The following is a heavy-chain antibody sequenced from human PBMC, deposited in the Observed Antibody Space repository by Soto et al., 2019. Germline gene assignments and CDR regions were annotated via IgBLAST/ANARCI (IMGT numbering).Heavy chain of an antibody. Sequence: QVQLVQSGAEVKKPGASVKVSCKASGYTFTSYGTSWVRQAPGQGLEWMGWISAYNGNTNYAQKLQGRVTMTTDTSTSTAYMELRSLRSDDTAVYYCARVQGSSWNNPKYYYYGMDVWGQGTTVTVSS. V-gene: IGHV1-18*01. CDR2: ISAYNGNT. D-gene: IGHD6-13*01. CDR1: GYTFTSYG. J-gene: IGHJ6*02. CDR3: ARVQGSSWNNPKYYYYGMDV.